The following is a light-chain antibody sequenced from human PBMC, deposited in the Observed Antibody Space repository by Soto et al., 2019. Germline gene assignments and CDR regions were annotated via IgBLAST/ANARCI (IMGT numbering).Light chain of an antibody. Sequence: QTVVTQPPSASGTPGQRVTISCSGSSSNIGSNYVYWYQQLPGTAPKLLIYRNNQRPSGVPDRFSGSKSGTSASLAISGLRVEGEADYYCAAWDDSLSGPWVFGGGTKLTVL. CDR1: SSNIGSNY. CDR2: RNN. J-gene: IGLJ3*02. CDR3: AAWDDSLSGPWV. V-gene: IGLV1-47*01.